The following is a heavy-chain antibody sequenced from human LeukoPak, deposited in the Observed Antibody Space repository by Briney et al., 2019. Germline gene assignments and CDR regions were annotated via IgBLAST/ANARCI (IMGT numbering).Heavy chain of an antibody. J-gene: IGHJ5*02. V-gene: IGHV1-2*02. CDR1: GYTFINHY. D-gene: IGHD3-10*01. CDR3: VRDRITIVRGVLNYFDP. CDR2: INPNSGDT. Sequence: ASVKVSCKASGYTFINHYIHWVRQAPGQGLEWMGWINPNSGDTNYAQKFQGRVTMTTDTFMSTAYMEASRLRSDDTAVYYCVRDRITIVRGVLNYFDPWGQGTLVTVSS.